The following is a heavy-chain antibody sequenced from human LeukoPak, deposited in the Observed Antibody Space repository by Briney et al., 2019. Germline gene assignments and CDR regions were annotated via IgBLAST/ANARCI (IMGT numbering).Heavy chain of an antibody. Sequence: GTSVKVSCKASGFTFTSSAVQWVRQARGQRLEWIGWIVVGSGNTNYAQKFQERVTITRDMSTSTAYMELSSLRSEDTAVYYCARAHRGDSRDFDYWGQGTLVTVSS. V-gene: IGHV1-58*01. CDR2: IVVGSGNT. J-gene: IGHJ4*02. D-gene: IGHD6-13*01. CDR3: ARAHRGDSRDFDY. CDR1: GFTFTSSA.